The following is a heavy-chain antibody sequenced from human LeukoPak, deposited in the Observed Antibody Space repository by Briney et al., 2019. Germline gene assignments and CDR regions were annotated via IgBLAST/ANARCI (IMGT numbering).Heavy chain of an antibody. CDR2: ISGSGGST. Sequence: WGSLRLSCAASGFTFSSYAMSWVRQAPGKGLEWVSAISGSGGSTYYADSVKGRFTISRDNPKNTLYLQMNSLRAEDTAVYYCTRDSSSGSYFDYWGQGTLVTVSS. V-gene: IGHV3-23*01. J-gene: IGHJ4*02. D-gene: IGHD3-22*01. CDR3: TRDSSSGSYFDY. CDR1: GFTFSSYA.